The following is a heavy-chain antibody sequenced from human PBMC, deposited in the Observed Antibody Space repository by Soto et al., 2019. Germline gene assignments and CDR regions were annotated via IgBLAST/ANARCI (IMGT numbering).Heavy chain of an antibody. CDR3: AISFWSGTYYFDY. CDR1: GGTFSSYV. D-gene: IGHD3-3*01. J-gene: IGHJ4*02. V-gene: IGHV1-69*13. Sequence: SVKVSCKASGGTFSSYVISWVRQAPGQGLEWMGGIIPIFGTANYAQKFQGRVTITADESTSTAYMELSSLRSEDTAVYYCAISFWSGTYYFDYWGQGTLVTVSS. CDR2: IIPIFGTA.